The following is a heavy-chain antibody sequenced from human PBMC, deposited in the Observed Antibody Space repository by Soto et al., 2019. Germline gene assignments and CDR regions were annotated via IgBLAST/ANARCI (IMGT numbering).Heavy chain of an antibody. CDR3: ARDPDDYYYYGMDV. Sequence: EVQLVESGGGLVQPGGSLRLSCAASGFTFSSYEMNWVRQAPGKGLEWVSYISSSGSTIYYADSVKGRFTISRDNAKNSLYLQMNSLRAEDTAVYYCARDPDDYYYYGMDVWGQGTTVTVSS. J-gene: IGHJ6*02. V-gene: IGHV3-48*03. CDR1: GFTFSSYE. CDR2: ISSSGSTI.